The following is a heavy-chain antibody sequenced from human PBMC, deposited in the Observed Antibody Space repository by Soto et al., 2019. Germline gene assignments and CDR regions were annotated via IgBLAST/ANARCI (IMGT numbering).Heavy chain of an antibody. CDR2: IYYTGST. D-gene: IGHD6-13*01. Sequence: SETLSLTCTVSRGSINSHYWSWIRQPPGKGLEWIGYIYYTGSTNYNPSLKSRVTISVDTSKNQFSLKLSSVTAADTAVYYCARESRSWYGSIWDYWGQGTLVTVSS. CDR3: ARESRSWYGSIWDY. CDR1: RGSINSHY. J-gene: IGHJ4*02. V-gene: IGHV4-59*11.